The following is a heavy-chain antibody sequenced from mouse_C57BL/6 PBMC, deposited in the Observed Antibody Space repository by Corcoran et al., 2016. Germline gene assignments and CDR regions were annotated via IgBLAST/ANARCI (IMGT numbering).Heavy chain of an antibody. J-gene: IGHJ3*01. CDR1: GYSITSGYY. CDR3: ARGYYCSTQFAY. CDR2: ISYDGSN. Sequence: DVQLQESGPGLVKPSQSLSLTCSVTGYSITSGYYWNWIRQFPGNKLEWMGYISYDGSNNYNPSLKNRISITRDTSKNQFFLKLNSVTTEDTATYYCARGYYCSTQFAYWGQGTLVTVSA. D-gene: IGHD1-1*01. V-gene: IGHV3-6*01.